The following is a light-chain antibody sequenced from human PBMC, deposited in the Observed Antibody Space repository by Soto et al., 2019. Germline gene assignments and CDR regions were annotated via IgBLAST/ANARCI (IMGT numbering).Light chain of an antibody. CDR2: DAS. Sequence: DIQMTQSPSSLSASVGDRVTITCRASQSISNWLAWYQQKPGKAPKLLIYDASTLESGVPSRFSGGGFGTEFTLTHSRLQTGDFANYYLQQYSKYSAVGQGTKVEMK. J-gene: IGKJ1*01. CDR1: QSISNW. CDR3: QQYSKYSA. V-gene: IGKV1-5*01.